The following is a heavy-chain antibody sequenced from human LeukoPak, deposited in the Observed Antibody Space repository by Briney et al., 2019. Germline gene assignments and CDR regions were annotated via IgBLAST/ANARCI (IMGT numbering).Heavy chain of an antibody. CDR3: VRVLLDYYDSSGGMDV. CDR1: GFTFSSYG. J-gene: IGHJ6*03. V-gene: IGHV3-23*01. Sequence: GGSLRLSCAASGFTFSSYGMHWVRQAPGKGLEWVSAISGSGGSTYYADSVKGRFTISRDNSKNTLYLQMNSLRAEDTAVYYCVRVLLDYYDSSGGMDVWGKGTTVTVSS. D-gene: IGHD3-22*01. CDR2: ISGSGGST.